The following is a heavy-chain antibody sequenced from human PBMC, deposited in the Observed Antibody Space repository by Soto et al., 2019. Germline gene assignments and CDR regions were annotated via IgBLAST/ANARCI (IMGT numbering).Heavy chain of an antibody. CDR3: ARDPDLNYDFWSGYYYGMDV. CDR1: GYTFSSYG. J-gene: IGHJ6*02. CDR2: ISAYNGNT. Sequence: QVQLVQSGAEVKKPGASVKVSCRASGYTFSSYGISWVRQAPGQGLEWMGWISAYNGNTNYAQKFQGRVTMTTDRTTSIAYMELRSLRSDDTAVYFCARDPDLNYDFWSGYYYGMDVWGPGTTVTISS. V-gene: IGHV1-18*01. D-gene: IGHD3-3*01.